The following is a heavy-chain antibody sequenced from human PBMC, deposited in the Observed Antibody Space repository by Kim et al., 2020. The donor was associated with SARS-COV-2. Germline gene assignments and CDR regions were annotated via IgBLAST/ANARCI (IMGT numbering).Heavy chain of an antibody. CDR2: IIPIFGTA. CDR3: ARGIGVVIMRDYYYYGMDV. V-gene: IGHV1-69*13. D-gene: IGHD3-3*01. CDR1: GGTFSSYA. Sequence: SVKVSCKASGGTFSSYAISWVRQAPGQGLEWMGGIIPIFGTANYAQKFQGRVTITADESTSTAYMELSSLRSEDTAVYYCARGIGVVIMRDYYYYGMDVWGQGTTVTVSS. J-gene: IGHJ6*02.